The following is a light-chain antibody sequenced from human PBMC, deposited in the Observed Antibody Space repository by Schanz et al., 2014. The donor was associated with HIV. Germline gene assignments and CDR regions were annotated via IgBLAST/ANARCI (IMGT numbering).Light chain of an antibody. CDR2: ATS. CDR3: QQYKDNSLHT. CDR1: QSISSW. V-gene: IGKV1-5*01. J-gene: IGKJ2*01. Sequence: DIQMTQSPSTLSASVGDRVTITCRASQSISSWLAWYQQKPGKAPKLLIYATSTLQNGVPSRFSGSGSGTSFTLTISSLQPDDFATYYCQQYKDNSLHTFGQGTRVEIK.